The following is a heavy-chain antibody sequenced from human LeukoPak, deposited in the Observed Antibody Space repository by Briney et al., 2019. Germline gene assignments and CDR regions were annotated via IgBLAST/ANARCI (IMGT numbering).Heavy chain of an antibody. CDR2: IYYSGST. J-gene: IGHJ4*02. CDR3: ARDREDYYRSGSYFDY. V-gene: IGHV4-59*01. D-gene: IGHD3-10*01. Sequence: SETLSLTCTVSGGSISSYYWSWIRQTPGKGLEGMGYIYYSGSTNYNPSLKSRVTISGDTSKNQFSLKLSSVTAADTAVYYCARDREDYYRSGSYFDYWGQGTLVTVSS. CDR1: GGSISSYY.